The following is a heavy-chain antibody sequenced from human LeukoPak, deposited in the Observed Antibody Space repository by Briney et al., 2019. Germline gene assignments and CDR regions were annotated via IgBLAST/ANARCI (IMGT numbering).Heavy chain of an antibody. Sequence: GGSLRLSCAASGCTFSSYAMSWVRQAPGKGLEWVSTIRGSGGSTFYADSVKGRFTISRDNSKNTLYLQMNSLRAEGTAVYYCAKAPREQWLVPTDWGQGTLVTVSS. V-gene: IGHV3-23*01. CDR2: IRGSGGST. CDR3: AKAPREQWLVPTD. CDR1: GCTFSSYA. D-gene: IGHD6-19*01. J-gene: IGHJ4*02.